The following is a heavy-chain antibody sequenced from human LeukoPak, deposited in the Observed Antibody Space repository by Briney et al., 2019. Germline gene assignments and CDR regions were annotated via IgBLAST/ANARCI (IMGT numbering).Heavy chain of an antibody. CDR2: ISPYTGNT. V-gene: IGHV1-18*01. Sequence: GASVKVSCQASGYTFTSYDINWVRQAPGQGLEWMGWISPYTGNTNYVQKFQGRVTMTTDTSTKTAYMELRSLRSDDTAVYYCARDPLGGYCGGDCPFDSWGQGTLVTVSS. CDR3: ARDPLGGYCGGDCPFDS. CDR1: GYTFTSYD. J-gene: IGHJ4*02. D-gene: IGHD2-21*01.